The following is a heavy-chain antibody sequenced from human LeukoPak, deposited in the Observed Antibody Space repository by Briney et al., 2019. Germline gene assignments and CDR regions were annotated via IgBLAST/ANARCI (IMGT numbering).Heavy chain of an antibody. D-gene: IGHD4-23*01. J-gene: IGHJ4*02. CDR1: GYSFNSYY. CDR3: ARDLGDYGGNSGFFDF. V-gene: IGHV1-46*02. Sequence: ASVKVSCKASGYSFNSYYIHWVRQAPGQGLEWMGTINPSGHRTIYAQNFQGRVTMTTDTSTRIVDMELSGLKSEDTAVYYCARDLGDYGGNSGFFDFWGQGSWSPSPQ. CDR2: INPSGHRT.